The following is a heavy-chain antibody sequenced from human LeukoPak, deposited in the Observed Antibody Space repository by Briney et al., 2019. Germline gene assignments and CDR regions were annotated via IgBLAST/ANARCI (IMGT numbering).Heavy chain of an antibody. J-gene: IGHJ2*01. CDR1: GGSVSGDS. V-gene: IGHV4-59*02. CDR2: IYYTGGI. Sequence: SETLSLTCTVSGGSVSGDSWTWIRQPAGRGLEWIGYIYYTGGINYNPSLKSRVTMSVDTSKNQFSLKLSSVTAADTAVYYCARAQYWYFDLWGRGTLVTVSS. CDR3: ARAQYWYFDL.